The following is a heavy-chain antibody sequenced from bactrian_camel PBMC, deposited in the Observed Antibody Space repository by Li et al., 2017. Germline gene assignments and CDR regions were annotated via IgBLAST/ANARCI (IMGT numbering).Heavy chain of an antibody. J-gene: IGHJ4*01. Sequence: HVQLVESGGGSVQAGGSLRLSCRFSSSTNDEHCMGWFRQVPGKEREAVAGIDSDGRTNYADSVKGRFTISRDGAKNIIVVQMDSLKPEDTAMYYCAARQPCRLWLGYEDPGEYNIWGQGTQVTVS. D-gene: IGHD5*01. CDR2: IDSDGRT. V-gene: IGHV3S53*01. CDR3: AARQPCRLWLGYEDPGEYNI. CDR1: SSTNDEHC.